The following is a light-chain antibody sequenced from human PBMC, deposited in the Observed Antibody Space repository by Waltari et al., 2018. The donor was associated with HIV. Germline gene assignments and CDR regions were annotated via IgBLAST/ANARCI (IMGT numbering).Light chain of an antibody. CDR3: QQFNSYPLT. J-gene: IGKJ4*01. Sequence: AIQLTQSPSSLSASVGGRVTITCRASQGISSALAWYQQKPGKAPNLLIYDASSLESGVPSRFSGSGSGRDFTLTISSLQPEDFATYYCQQFNSYPLTFGGGTKVEIK. CDR2: DAS. V-gene: IGKV1-13*02. CDR1: QGISSA.